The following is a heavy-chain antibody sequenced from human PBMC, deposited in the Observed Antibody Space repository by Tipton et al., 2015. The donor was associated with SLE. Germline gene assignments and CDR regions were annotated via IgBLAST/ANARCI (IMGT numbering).Heavy chain of an antibody. D-gene: IGHD6-13*01. J-gene: IGHJ4*02. Sequence: TLSLTCAVYGGSFSGYYWSWIRQPPGKGLEWIGYIYYSGSTNYNPSLKSRVTISVDTSKNQFSLKLSSVTAADTAVYYCARRKAAAGSFDYWGQGTLVTVSS. CDR3: ARRKAAAGSFDY. CDR2: IYYSGST. CDR1: GGSFSGYY. V-gene: IGHV4-59*08.